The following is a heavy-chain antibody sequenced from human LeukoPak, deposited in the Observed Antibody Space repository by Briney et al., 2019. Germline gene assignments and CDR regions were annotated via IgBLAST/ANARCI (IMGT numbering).Heavy chain of an antibody. CDR2: IYYSGST. CDR3: YIVVVPAATTTVDY. V-gene: IGHV4-39*07. Sequence: PSETLSLTCTVSGGSISSSSYYWGWIRQPPGKGLEWIGSIYYSGSTYYNPSLKSRVTISVDTSKNQFSLKLSSVTAADTAVYYCYIVVVPAATTTVDYWGQGTLVTVSS. D-gene: IGHD2-2*01. CDR1: GGSISSSSYY. J-gene: IGHJ4*02.